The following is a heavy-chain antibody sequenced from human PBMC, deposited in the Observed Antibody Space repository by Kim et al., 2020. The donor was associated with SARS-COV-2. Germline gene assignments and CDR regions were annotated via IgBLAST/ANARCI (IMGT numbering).Heavy chain of an antibody. V-gene: IGHV3-30-3*01. J-gene: IGHJ6*02. Sequence: GGSLRLSCAASGFTLRSYAMHGGRKAPGKGLEWGAVIRYDGSNKYYAASVKGRFTISRDNSKNTLYLQMNSLRAEDTAVYYCARDIHTYYYYYAFDLWGQGTMVTVSS. CDR3: ARDIHTYYYYYAFDL. CDR2: IRYDGSNK. CDR1: GFTLRSYA. D-gene: IGHD2-21*01.